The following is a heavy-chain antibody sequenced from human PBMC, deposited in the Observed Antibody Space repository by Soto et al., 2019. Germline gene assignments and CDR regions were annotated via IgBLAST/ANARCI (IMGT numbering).Heavy chain of an antibody. CDR1: GFTFSSYE. CDR2: ISSSGSTI. CDR3: AGAGPESHPRGYYYGMDV. D-gene: IGHD3-10*01. J-gene: IGHJ6*02. V-gene: IGHV3-48*03. Sequence: GGSLRLSCAASGFTFSSYEMNWVRQAPGKGLEWVSYISSSGSTIYYADSVKGRFTISRDNAKNSLYLQMNSLRAEDTAVYYCAGAGPESHPRGYYYGMDVWGQGTTVTVSS.